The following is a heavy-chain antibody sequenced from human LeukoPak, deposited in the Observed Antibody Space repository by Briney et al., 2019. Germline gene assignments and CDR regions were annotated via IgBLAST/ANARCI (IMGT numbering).Heavy chain of an antibody. CDR2: ISGSGST. J-gene: IGHJ4*02. V-gene: IGHV3-23*01. CDR3: AKSHYYDSSAYVDY. D-gene: IGHD3-22*01. Sequence: GGSLRLSCAASGFTFRSYAMNWVRQAPGKGLEWGSAISGSGSTYYADSVKGRFTISRDNSKNTLYLQMNSLRAEDTAVYYCAKSHYYDSSAYVDYWGQGTLVTVSS. CDR1: GFTFRSYA.